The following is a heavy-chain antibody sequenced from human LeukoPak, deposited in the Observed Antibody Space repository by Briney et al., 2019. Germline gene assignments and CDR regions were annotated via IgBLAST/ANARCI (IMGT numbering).Heavy chain of an antibody. Sequence: PSETLSLTCTVSGGSISSSSYYWGWIRQPPGKGLEWIGSIYYSGSTYYNPSLKSRVTISVDTSKNQFSLKLSSVTAADTAVYYCARSPPFGFLSSVGYFDYWGQGTLVTVSS. CDR1: GGSISSSSYY. CDR2: IYYSGST. V-gene: IGHV4-39*07. D-gene: IGHD2/OR15-2a*01. CDR3: ARSPPFGFLSSVGYFDY. J-gene: IGHJ4*02.